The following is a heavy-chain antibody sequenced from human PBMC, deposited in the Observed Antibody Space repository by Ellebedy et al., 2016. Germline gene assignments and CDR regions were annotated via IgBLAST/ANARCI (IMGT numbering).Heavy chain of an antibody. CDR3: ARFSSGWSNFDY. Sequence: ASVKVSCKASGYTFTSYGISWVRQAPGQGLEWMGWISAYNGNTNYAQKLQGRVTITRDTSASTAYMELSSLRSEDTAVYYCARFSSGWSNFDYWGQGTLVTVSS. CDR1: GYTFTSYG. CDR2: ISAYNGNT. J-gene: IGHJ4*02. V-gene: IGHV1-18*01. D-gene: IGHD6-19*01.